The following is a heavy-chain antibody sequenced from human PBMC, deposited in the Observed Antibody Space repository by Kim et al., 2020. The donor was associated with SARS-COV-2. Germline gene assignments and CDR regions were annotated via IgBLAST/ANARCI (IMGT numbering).Heavy chain of an antibody. CDR2: ISGSGGST. CDR1: GFTFSSYA. J-gene: IGHJ4*02. CDR3: AKDYYGSGSPGPLDY. D-gene: IGHD3-10*01. Sequence: GGSLRLSCAASGFTFSSYAMSWVRQAPGKGLEWVSAISGSGGSTYYADSVKGRFTISIDNSKNTLYLQMNSLRAEDTAVYYCAKDYYGSGSPGPLDYWGQGTLVTVSS. V-gene: IGHV3-23*01.